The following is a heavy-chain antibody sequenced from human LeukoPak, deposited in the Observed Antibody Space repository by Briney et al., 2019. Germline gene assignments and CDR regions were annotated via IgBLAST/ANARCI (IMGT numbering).Heavy chain of an antibody. D-gene: IGHD3-10*01. J-gene: IGHJ3*02. Sequence: PGGSLRLSCAASGFTFSSYAMTWVRQAPGKGLEWVSSITGNGGSTYYADSVKGRFTISRDNSKTTLYVQMNSLRAEDAAIYYCAKDSYYGSGSYLGAFDIWGQGTMVTVSS. V-gene: IGHV3-23*01. CDR3: AKDSYYGSGSYLGAFDI. CDR1: GFTFSSYA. CDR2: ITGNGGST.